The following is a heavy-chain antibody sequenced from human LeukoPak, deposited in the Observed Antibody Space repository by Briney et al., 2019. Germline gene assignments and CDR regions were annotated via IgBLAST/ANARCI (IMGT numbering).Heavy chain of an antibody. J-gene: IGHJ6*02. Sequence: GGSLRLSCAASGFTFSSYGMYWVRQAPGKGLEWVAVISSDGSNKYYADSVKGRFTISRDNSKNTLYLQMNSLRAEDTAVYYCAKDRIPMAGNNYYRMDVWGQGTTVSVSS. D-gene: IGHD6-19*01. CDR3: AKDRIPMAGNNYYRMDV. CDR2: ISSDGSNK. V-gene: IGHV3-30*18. CDR1: GFTFSSYG.